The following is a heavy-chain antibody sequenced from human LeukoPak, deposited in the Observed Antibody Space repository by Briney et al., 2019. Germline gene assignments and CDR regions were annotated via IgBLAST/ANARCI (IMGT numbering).Heavy chain of an antibody. Sequence: SQTLSLTCAVSGGSISSGGYDWSWFRQPPGKGLEWIGYIYHSGSTNYNPSLKSRVTISVDTSKNQFSLKLSSVTAADTAVYYCARPGVYCSSTSCPPGLDYWGQGTLVTVSS. D-gene: IGHD2-2*01. CDR3: ARPGVYCSSTSCPPGLDY. V-gene: IGHV4-30-2*01. CDR1: GGSISSGGYD. J-gene: IGHJ4*02. CDR2: IYHSGST.